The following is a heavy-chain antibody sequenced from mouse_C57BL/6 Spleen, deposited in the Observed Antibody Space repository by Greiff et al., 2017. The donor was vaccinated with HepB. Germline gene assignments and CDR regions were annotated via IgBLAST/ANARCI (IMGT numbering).Heavy chain of an antibody. Sequence: EVMLVESGGGLVQPGGSLSLSCAASGFTFTDYYMSWVRQPPGKALEWLGFIRNKANGYTTEYSASVKGRFTISRDNSQSILYLQMNALRAEDSATYYCARYDGYDAMDYWGQGTSVTVSS. J-gene: IGHJ4*01. CDR3: ARYDGYDAMDY. CDR1: GFTFTDYY. CDR2: IRNKANGYTT. V-gene: IGHV7-3*01.